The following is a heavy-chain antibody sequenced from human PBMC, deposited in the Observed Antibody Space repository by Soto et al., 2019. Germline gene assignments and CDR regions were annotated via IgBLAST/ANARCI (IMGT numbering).Heavy chain of an antibody. CDR1: GYTFTSYD. D-gene: IGHD3-9*01. CDR2: MNPNSGNT. CDR3: ARSSLLRYFDWP. J-gene: IGHJ5*02. V-gene: IGHV1-8*01. Sequence: QVQLVQSGAEVKKPGASVKVSCKASGYTFTSYDINWVRQATGQGLEWMGWMNPNSGNTGYAQKFQGRVTMTRKTSISTAYMELSSLRSEDTAVYYCARSSLLRYFDWPWGQGTLVTVSS.